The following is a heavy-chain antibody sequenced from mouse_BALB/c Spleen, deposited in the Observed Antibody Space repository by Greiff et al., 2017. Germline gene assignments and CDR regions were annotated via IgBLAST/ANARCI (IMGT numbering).Heavy chain of an antibody. CDR1: GFTFSSYT. Sequence: EVQGVESGGGLVKPGGSLKLSCAASGFTFSSYTMSWVRQTPEKRLEWVATISSGGSYTYYPDSVKGRFTISRDNAKNTLYLQMSSLKSEDTAMYYCTIGSSYFDYWGQGTTLTVSS. CDR3: TIGSSYFDY. D-gene: IGHD1-1*01. CDR2: ISSGGSYT. J-gene: IGHJ2*01. V-gene: IGHV5-6-4*01.